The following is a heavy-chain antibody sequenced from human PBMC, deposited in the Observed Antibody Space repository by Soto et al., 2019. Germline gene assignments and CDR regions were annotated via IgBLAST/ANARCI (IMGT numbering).Heavy chain of an antibody. CDR1: GFTFNSFG. D-gene: IGHD2-8*01. V-gene: IGHV3-33*01. Sequence: QVQLVESGGGVVQPGTSLRLSCEASGFTFNSFGMHWVRQAPGKGLEWVAMIWHDGTNRYYLDSVKGRFTISRDNSKDTLDLQMNNLRAEDTAVYYCARTGLQIVQATSYYYGLDVWGQGTTVTVSS. J-gene: IGHJ6*02. CDR2: IWHDGTNR. CDR3: ARTGLQIVQATSYYYGLDV.